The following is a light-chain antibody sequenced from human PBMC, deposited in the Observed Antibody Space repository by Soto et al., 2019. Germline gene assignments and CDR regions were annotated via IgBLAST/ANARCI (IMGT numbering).Light chain of an antibody. CDR1: SSNIGNNY. Sequence: QSVLTQPPSVSAAPGQKVTISCSGSSSNIGNNYVSWYQHLPGTAPELLIYDNDKRYSGIPDRFSGSKSGTSATLGITGLQAGDEADYYCGTWDSSLSVHVFGTGTKVTVL. J-gene: IGLJ1*01. CDR2: DND. V-gene: IGLV1-51*01. CDR3: GTWDSSLSVHV.